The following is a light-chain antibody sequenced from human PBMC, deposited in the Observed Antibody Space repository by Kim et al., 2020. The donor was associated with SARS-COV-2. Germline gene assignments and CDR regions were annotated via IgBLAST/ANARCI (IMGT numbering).Light chain of an antibody. CDR2: AAS. CDR1: QSINSY. J-gene: IGKJ2*01. Sequence: DIQMTQFPSSLSASVGDRVTITCRTSQSINSYLNWYQQKPGEAPRLLLYAASSLRNGVPSRFSGSGSGTDFTLTISSLQPEDFATYYCQQSYSTPYTFGQGTKLE. CDR3: QQSYSTPYT. V-gene: IGKV1-39*01.